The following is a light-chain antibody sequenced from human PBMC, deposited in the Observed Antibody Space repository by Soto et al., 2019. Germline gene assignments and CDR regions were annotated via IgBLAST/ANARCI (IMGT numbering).Light chain of an antibody. Sequence: QSVLTQPRSVSGSPGQSVTISCTGTSSDVGGYNYVSWYQQHPGKAPKLLIYEVSKRPQGVPDRFTGSKSGNTASLTVSGLQPDDEADYYCSSSPGINGFVVFGGGTKLTVL. V-gene: IGLV2-11*01. CDR2: EVS. CDR3: SSSPGINGFVV. CDR1: SSDVGGYNY. J-gene: IGLJ2*01.